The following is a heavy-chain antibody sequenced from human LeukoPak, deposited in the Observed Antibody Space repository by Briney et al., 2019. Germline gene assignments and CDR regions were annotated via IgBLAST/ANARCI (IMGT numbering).Heavy chain of an antibody. D-gene: IGHD3-9*01. CDR1: GFTFSNYS. CDR3: AREAYYDILTGYSDFDY. J-gene: IGHJ4*02. CDR2: ISSSSSYI. Sequence: GGSLRLSCAASGFTFSNYSMNWVRQAPGKGLEWVSSISSSSSYIYYADSVKGRFTISRDNAKNSLYLQMNSLRAEDTAVYYCAREAYYDILTGYSDFDYWGQGTLVTVSS. V-gene: IGHV3-21*01.